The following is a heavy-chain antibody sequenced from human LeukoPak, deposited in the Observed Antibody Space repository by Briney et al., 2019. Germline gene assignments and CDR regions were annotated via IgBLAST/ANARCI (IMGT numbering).Heavy chain of an antibody. D-gene: IGHD3-22*01. CDR1: GYTFTGYY. CDR3: ARSNYYDSSGTGDY. V-gene: IGHV1-2*02. Sequence: ASVKVSCKASGYTFTGYYMHWVRQAPGQGLEWMGWSNPNTGGTKYAQKFQGRVTLTRDTSFSTAYTELSRLRSDDTAVYYCARSNYYDSSGTGDYWGQGTLVTVSS. J-gene: IGHJ4*02. CDR2: SNPNTGGT.